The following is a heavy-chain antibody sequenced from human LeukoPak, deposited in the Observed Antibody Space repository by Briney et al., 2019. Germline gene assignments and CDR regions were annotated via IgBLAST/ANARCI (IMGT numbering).Heavy chain of an antibody. J-gene: IGHJ4*02. Sequence: GGSLRLSCAASGFTFSSYAMSWVRQAPGKGLEWVSAISGSGGSTYYTDSVKGRFTISRDNSKNTLYLQMNSLRAEDTAVYYCASHRGGSYTSIDYWGQGTLVTVSS. V-gene: IGHV3-23*01. CDR2: ISGSGGST. CDR1: GFTFSSYA. CDR3: ASHRGGSYTSIDY. D-gene: IGHD3-16*01.